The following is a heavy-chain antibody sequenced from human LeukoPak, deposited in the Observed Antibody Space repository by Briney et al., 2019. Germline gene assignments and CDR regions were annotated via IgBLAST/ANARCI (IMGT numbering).Heavy chain of an antibody. CDR2: ISPNSGGT. CDR3: ARDVTGDQSWFFDL. Sequence: GASVKVSCKASGYTFIGYYMHWVRQAPGQGLEWMGWISPNSGGTNYAQKFQGRVTMTRDTSISTAYMEVSRLTSDDTAVYYCARDVTGDQSWFFDLWGRGTLVTVSS. V-gene: IGHV1-2*02. J-gene: IGHJ2*01. D-gene: IGHD7-27*01. CDR1: GYTFIGYY.